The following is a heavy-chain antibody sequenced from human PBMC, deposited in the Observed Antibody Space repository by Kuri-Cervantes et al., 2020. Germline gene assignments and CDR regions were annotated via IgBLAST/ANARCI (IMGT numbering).Heavy chain of an antibody. CDR1: GYTFTGYY. J-gene: IGHJ6*03. CDR2: INPNSGGT. D-gene: IGHD4-17*01. V-gene: IGHV1-2*04. CDR3: SRDGHDYGDYSSRDYYYYMDV. Sequence: SVKETCKASGYTFTGYYMHWVGQAPGQGLEWMGWINPNSGGTNYAQKFLGWVTMTSDTSINTAYMELIRLSSADAAVYYCSRDGHDYGDYSSRDYYYYMDVWGKGTTVTVSS.